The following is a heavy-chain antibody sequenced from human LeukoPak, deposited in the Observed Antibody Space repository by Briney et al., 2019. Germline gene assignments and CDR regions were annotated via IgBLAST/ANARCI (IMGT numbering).Heavy chain of an antibody. Sequence: ASVKVSCKASGGTFSSYAISWVRQAPGQGLEWMGGIIPIFGTANYAQKFQGRVTITADESTSTAYMELSSLLSEDTAGYYCATEDRIAAAVLFHYWRQGTLVTVSS. CDR3: ATEDRIAAAVLFHY. D-gene: IGHD6-13*01. CDR2: IIPIFGTA. J-gene: IGHJ4*02. CDR1: GGTFSSYA. V-gene: IGHV1-69*13.